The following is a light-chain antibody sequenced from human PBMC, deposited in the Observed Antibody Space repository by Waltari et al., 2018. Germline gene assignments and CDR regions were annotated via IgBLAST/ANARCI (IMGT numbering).Light chain of an antibody. Sequence: QSALTQPASVSGSPGQSITISCTGTSHNVESYDLVSWYQQLPGKAPRLIIYEATKRPSGVSNRFSGSKSGNTASLTISGLQAEDEADYYCCSYAGSRTVVFGGGTKLTVL. J-gene: IGLJ3*02. V-gene: IGLV2-23*01. CDR3: CSYAGSRTVV. CDR1: SHNVESYDL. CDR2: EAT.